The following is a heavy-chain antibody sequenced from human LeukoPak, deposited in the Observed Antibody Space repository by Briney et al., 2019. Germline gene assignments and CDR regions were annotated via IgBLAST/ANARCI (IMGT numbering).Heavy chain of an antibody. V-gene: IGHV4-30-4*08. CDR1: GGSISSGDYY. CDR2: IYYSGST. J-gene: IGHJ4*02. CDR3: GIVIGTGLNFDH. D-gene: IGHD3-16*02. Sequence: SQTLSLTCTVSGGSISSGDYYWSWIRQPPGKGLEWIGYIYYSGSTYYNPSLKSRVTISVDTSKNQFSLKLSSVTAADTAVYYCGIVIGTGLNFDHWGQGTLVSVSS.